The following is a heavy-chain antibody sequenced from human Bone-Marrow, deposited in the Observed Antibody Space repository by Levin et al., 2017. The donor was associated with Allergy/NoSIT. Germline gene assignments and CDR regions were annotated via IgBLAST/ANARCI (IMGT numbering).Heavy chain of an antibody. CDR2: IYHSGST. CDR1: GYSISSGYY. V-gene: IGHV4-38-2*01. CDR3: ARGVVVAATEYFQH. D-gene: IGHD2-15*01. J-gene: IGHJ1*01. Sequence: SETLSLTCAVSGYSISSGYYWGWIRQPPGKGLEWIGSIYHSGSTYYNPSLKSRVTISVDTSKNQFSLKLSSVTAADTAVYYCARGVVVAATEYFQHWGQGTLVTVSS.